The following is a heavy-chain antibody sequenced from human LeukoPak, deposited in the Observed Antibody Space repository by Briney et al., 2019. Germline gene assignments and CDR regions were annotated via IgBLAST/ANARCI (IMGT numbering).Heavy chain of an antibody. V-gene: IGHV1-2*06. CDR3: VSLGYSYGYDYFDY. CDR2: INPNSGGT. D-gene: IGHD5-18*01. CDR1: GYTFTGYY. Sequence: GASVKVSCKASGYTFTGYYMHWVRQAPGQGLEWMGRINPNSGGTNYAQKFQGRVTMTRDTSISTAYMELSRLRSDDTAVYYCVSLGYSYGYDYFDYWGQGTLVTVSS. J-gene: IGHJ4*02.